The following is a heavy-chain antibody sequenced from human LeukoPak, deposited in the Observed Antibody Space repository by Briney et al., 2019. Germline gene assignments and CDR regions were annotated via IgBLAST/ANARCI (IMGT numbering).Heavy chain of an antibody. CDR1: GYSFTSNV. J-gene: IGHJ6*03. CDR3: ARGHYYGSGTLNYMDV. CDR2: ISAYNGNT. D-gene: IGHD3-10*01. V-gene: IGHV1-18*01. Sequence: ASVKVSCKASGYSFTSNVISWVRQAPGQGLEWMGWISAYNGNTNYAQKLQGRVTMTTDTSTSTAYMELRSLRSDDTAVYYCARGHYYGSGTLNYMDVWGKGTTVTVSS.